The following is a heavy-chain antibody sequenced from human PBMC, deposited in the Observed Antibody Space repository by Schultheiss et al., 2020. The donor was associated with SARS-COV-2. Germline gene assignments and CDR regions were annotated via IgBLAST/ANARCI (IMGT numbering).Heavy chain of an antibody. CDR2: IYYSGST. Sequence: SETLSLTCTVSGGSISSYYWSWIRQPPGKGLEWIGYIYYSGSTNYNPSLKSRVTISVDTSKNQFSLKLSSVTAADTAVYYCARGDLRGYSYGYDAFDIWGQGTMVTVSS. V-gene: IGHV4-59*12. CDR3: ARGDLRGYSYGYDAFDI. CDR1: GGSISSYY. J-gene: IGHJ3*02. D-gene: IGHD5-18*01.